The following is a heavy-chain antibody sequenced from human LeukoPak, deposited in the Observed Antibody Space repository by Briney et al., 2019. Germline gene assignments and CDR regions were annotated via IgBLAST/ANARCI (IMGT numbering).Heavy chain of an antibody. CDR2: INTNTGNP. V-gene: IGHV7-4-1*02. J-gene: IGHJ4*02. CDR3: ARGQDTTGFFNY. CDR1: GYTLTTYP. D-gene: IGHD3-22*01. Sequence: ASVTVSFKASGYTLTTYPINWVRQAPGQGLEWMGWINTNTGNPTYAQGFTGRFVFSLDISVSTAYLQISSLKAEDTAVYYCARGQDTTGFFNYWGQGTLVTVSS.